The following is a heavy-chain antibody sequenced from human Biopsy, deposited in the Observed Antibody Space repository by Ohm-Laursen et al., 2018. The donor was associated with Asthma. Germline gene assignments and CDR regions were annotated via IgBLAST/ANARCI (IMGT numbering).Heavy chain of an antibody. Sequence: SLRLSCAASGFVFRSHATHWVRQAPGKGLEWVAVVSYDGGVAHYADSMKGRFTISRDNAKRTLYLQMNRLRTDDTAVYYCAKRRGYSDLTDFDHWGQGTLVTVSS. CDR3: AKRRGYSDLTDFDH. CDR2: VSYDGGVA. CDR1: GFVFRSHA. J-gene: IGHJ4*02. D-gene: IGHD3-3*01. V-gene: IGHV3-30*18.